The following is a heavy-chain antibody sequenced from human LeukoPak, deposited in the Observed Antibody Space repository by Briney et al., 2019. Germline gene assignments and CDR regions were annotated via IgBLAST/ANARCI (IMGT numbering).Heavy chain of an antibody. CDR3: ARDSSGYNAFDI. Sequence: PGGSLRLSCAASGFTFSSYWMSWVRQAPGKGLEWVAVISYDGSNKYYADSVKGRFTISRDNSKNTLYLQMNSLRAEDTAVYYCARDSSGYNAFDIWGQGTMVTVSS. J-gene: IGHJ3*02. CDR1: GFTFSSYW. V-gene: IGHV3-30*03. CDR2: ISYDGSNK. D-gene: IGHD3-22*01.